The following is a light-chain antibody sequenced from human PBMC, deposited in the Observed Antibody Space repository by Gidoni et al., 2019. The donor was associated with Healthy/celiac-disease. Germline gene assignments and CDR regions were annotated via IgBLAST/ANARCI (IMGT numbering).Light chain of an antibody. CDR1: QSISSW. CDR3: QQYNSYPFT. V-gene: IGKV1-5*03. J-gene: IGKJ3*01. CDR2: KAS. Sequence: DIQITQSPSTLSASVGARVTITCRASQSISSWLYWYQQKPRNAPKLLIYKASSLESGVPSSFTGSGSGTEFTLTISSLQHDDVATYYCQQYNSYPFTFGPGTKVDIK.